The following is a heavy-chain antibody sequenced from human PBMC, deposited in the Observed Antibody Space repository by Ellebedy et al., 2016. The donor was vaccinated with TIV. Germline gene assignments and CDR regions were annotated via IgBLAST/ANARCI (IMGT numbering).Heavy chain of an antibody. CDR1: GDSISSISYY. Sequence: SETLSLTXTVSGDSISSISYYWGWIRQPPGKGLEWIGSIYYSGGTYYNPSLKSRVTMSVDTSKNQFSLNLNSVTAADTAMYYCARGPYSTLSFAMDFWGQGTTVTVSS. CDR2: IYYSGGT. J-gene: IGHJ6*02. CDR3: ARGPYSTLSFAMDF. V-gene: IGHV4-39*07. D-gene: IGHD6-13*01.